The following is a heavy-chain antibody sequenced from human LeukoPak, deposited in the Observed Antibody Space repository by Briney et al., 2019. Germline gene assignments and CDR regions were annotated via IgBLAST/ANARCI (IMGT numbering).Heavy chain of an antibody. CDR3: ARDPRPGYCSSTSCQRNFDY. CDR2: INPNSGGT. V-gene: IGHV1-2*02. J-gene: IGHJ4*02. Sequence: ASVKVSCKASGYTFTGYYMHWVRQAPGQGLEWMGWINPNSGGTNYAQKFQGRVTMTRDTSIRTAYMELSRLRSDDTAVYYCARDPRPGYCSSTSCQRNFDYWGQGTLVTVSS. D-gene: IGHD2-2*01. CDR1: GYTFTGYY.